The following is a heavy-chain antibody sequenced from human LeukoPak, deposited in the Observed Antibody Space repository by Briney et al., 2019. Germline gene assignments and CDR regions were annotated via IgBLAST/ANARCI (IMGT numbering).Heavy chain of an antibody. CDR2: INPNSGGT. CDR1: VYTFIDYY. Sequence: ASVKVSCKASVYTFIDYYMHWVRQAPGQGLEWMGWINPNSGGTNYAQKFQGRVTMTRDRSISTAYMELSRLRSDDTAVYYCAKYHTIRSLHSWPQGTLVTVSS. D-gene: IGHD1-14*01. J-gene: IGHJ4*02. CDR3: AKYHTIRSLHS. V-gene: IGHV1-2*02.